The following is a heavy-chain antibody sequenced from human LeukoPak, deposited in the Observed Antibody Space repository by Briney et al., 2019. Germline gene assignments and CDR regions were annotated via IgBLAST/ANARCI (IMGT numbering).Heavy chain of an antibody. CDR3: ASRRESFDY. CDR2: ISNGSSTI. V-gene: IGHV3-48*02. J-gene: IGHJ4*02. Sequence: GGSLRLSCAASGFTFSTYSMNWVRQAPGKGLEWVSYISNGSSTIYYADSMKGRFTISRDNAKNSLYLQMNSLRDEDTAVYYCASRRESFDYWGQGTLVTVSS. CDR1: GFTFSTYS.